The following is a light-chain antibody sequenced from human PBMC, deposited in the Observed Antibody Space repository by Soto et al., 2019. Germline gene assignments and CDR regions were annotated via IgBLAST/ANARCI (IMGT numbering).Light chain of an antibody. CDR1: QSISSW. CDR2: DAS. CDR3: QQYNSYSRT. J-gene: IGKJ1*01. Sequence: DIPLTQSPSTLCASVGVRVTITCRASQSISSWLAWYQQKPGKAPKLLIYDASSLESGVPSRFSGSGSGTEFTLTISSLQPDDFATYYCQQYNSYSRTFGQGTKVDIK. V-gene: IGKV1-5*01.